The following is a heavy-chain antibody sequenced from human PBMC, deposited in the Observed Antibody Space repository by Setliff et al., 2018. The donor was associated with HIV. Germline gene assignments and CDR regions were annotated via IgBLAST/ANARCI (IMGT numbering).Heavy chain of an antibody. CDR1: GYFISNGYY. CDR3: ARHSGVASPNWFDP. CDR2: IYHSGST. V-gene: IGHV4-38-2*01. Sequence: SETLSLTCAVSGYFISNGYYWGWIRQPPGKGLEWIGNIYHSGSTYYNPSLKSRVTMSVDASKNQFSLKLYSVTAADTAVYYCARHSGVASPNWFDPWGQGTLVTVSS. D-gene: IGHD3-10*01. J-gene: IGHJ5*02.